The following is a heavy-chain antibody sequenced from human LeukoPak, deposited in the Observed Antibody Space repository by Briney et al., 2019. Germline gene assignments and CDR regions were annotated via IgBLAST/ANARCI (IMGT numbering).Heavy chain of an antibody. D-gene: IGHD5-18*01. V-gene: IGHV4-39*07. CDR1: GGSISSSSYY. CDR2: INHSGST. J-gene: IGHJ4*02. Sequence: SETLSLTCTVSGGSISSSSYYWGWIRQPPGKGLEWIGEINHSGSTNYNPSLKSRVTISVDTSKNQFSLKLSSVTAADTAVYYCARGGYSYGLDYWGQGTLVTVSS. CDR3: ARGGYSYGLDY.